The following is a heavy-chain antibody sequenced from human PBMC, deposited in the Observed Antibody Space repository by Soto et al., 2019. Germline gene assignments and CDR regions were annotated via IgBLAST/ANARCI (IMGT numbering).Heavy chain of an antibody. J-gene: IGHJ6*02. Sequence: QAQLVQSGAEVKKPGASVKVSCKASGYTFTGAYIHWVRQAPGQGLEWMGCINPNSGGTEFAQKFQGRVTVTRDTSITTVYMEMNRLRSDDTGVYYCARDITTRSYGVDVWGQGTAVTVSS. D-gene: IGHD3-10*01. CDR2: INPNSGGT. CDR1: GYTFTGAY. CDR3: ARDITTRSYGVDV. V-gene: IGHV1-2*02.